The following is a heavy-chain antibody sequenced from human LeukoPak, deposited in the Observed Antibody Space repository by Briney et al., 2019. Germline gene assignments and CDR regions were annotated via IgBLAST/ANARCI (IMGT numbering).Heavy chain of an antibody. J-gene: IGHJ5*02. CDR3: ARDGGCSSTSCLNWFDP. D-gene: IGHD2-2*01. V-gene: IGHV1-2*02. CDR2: PNSGGT. Sequence: PNSGGTNYAQKFQGKVTMTRDTSISTAYMELSRLRSGDTAVYYCARDGGCSSTSCLNWFDPWGQGTLVTVSS.